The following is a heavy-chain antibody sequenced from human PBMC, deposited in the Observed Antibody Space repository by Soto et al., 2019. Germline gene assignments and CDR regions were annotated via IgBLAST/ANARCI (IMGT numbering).Heavy chain of an antibody. D-gene: IGHD6-13*01. V-gene: IGHV4-39*01. Sequence: XGTLSLTCTVSGGSISSSSYYGGWIRQPPGKGLEWIGSIYYSGSTYYNPSLKSRVTISVDTSKNQFSLKLSSVTAADTAVYYCARHLSSSFNYFDYWGQGTLVTVSS. CDR2: IYYSGST. J-gene: IGHJ4*02. CDR3: ARHLSSSFNYFDY. CDR1: GGSISSSSYY.